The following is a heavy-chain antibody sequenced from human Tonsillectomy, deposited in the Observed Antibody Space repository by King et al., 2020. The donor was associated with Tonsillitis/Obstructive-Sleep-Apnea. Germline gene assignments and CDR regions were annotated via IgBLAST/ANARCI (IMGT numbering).Heavy chain of an antibody. CDR1: GFSFTNAW. CDR3: VTEGVEDDY. D-gene: IGHD1-1*01. J-gene: IGHJ4*02. V-gene: IGHV3-15*01. CDR2: IKSKTYGGTT. Sequence: VQLVESGGGLVKPGGSLRLSGRGSGFSFTNAWMSWVRQAPGKGLEWVGRIKSKTYGGTTDYAVPGKGRFTISRDDSTNTVYLQMDSLKTEDTAVYYCVTEGVEDDYWGQGTLVTVSS.